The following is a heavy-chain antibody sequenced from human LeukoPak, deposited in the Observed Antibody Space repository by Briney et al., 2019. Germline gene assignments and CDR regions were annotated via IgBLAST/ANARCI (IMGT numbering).Heavy chain of an antibody. CDR3: ARDSAPYDSRRGDAFDI. D-gene: IGHD3-22*01. V-gene: IGHV3-21*01. Sequence: GGSLRLSRAASGFTFSSYSMNWVRQAPGKGLEWVSSISSSSSYIYYADSVKGRFTISRDNAKNSLYLQMNSLRAEDTAVYYCARDSAPYDSRRGDAFDIWGQGTMVTVSS. J-gene: IGHJ3*02. CDR1: GFTFSSYS. CDR2: ISSSSSYI.